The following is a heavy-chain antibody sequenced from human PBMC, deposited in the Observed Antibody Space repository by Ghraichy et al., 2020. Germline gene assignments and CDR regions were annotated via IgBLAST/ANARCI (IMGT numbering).Heavy chain of an antibody. D-gene: IGHD3-10*01. V-gene: IGHV2-70*11. J-gene: IGHJ6*01. CDR1: GFSLSTSGMC. Sequence: SGPTLVKPTQTLTLTCTVSGFSLSTSGMCVSWIRQPPGKALEWLARIDWDDDKYYSTSLKTRLTISKDTSKNQVVLTMTNMDPVDTATYYCARIRTTMVPVLRYDFFGMDVGGQWSTVTV. CDR2: IDWDDDK. CDR3: ARIRTTMVPVLRYDFFGMDV.